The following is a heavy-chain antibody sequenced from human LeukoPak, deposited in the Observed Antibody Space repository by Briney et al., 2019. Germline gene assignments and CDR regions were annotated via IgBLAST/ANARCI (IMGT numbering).Heavy chain of an antibody. Sequence: SETLSLTCTVSGGSITSSSYYWVWIRQPPGKGLEWIGSIFHSGSTNYNPPLKSRVTISVDKSKNQFSLKLSSVTAADTAVYYCARSGDQDCSGGSCYSYNYYYYYMDVWGKGTTVTVSS. J-gene: IGHJ6*03. CDR1: GGSITSSSYY. CDR2: IFHSGST. V-gene: IGHV4-39*07. D-gene: IGHD2-15*01. CDR3: ARSGDQDCSGGSCYSYNYYYYYMDV.